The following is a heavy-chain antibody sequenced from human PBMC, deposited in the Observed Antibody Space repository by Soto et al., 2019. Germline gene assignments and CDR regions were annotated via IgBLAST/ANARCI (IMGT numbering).Heavy chain of an antibody. CDR1: GFSLSTSGVG. D-gene: IGHD4-4*01. CDR2: IYWDDDK. CDR3: AHRLGVMTTVGSGRLGWGCWSFDL. J-gene: IGHJ2*01. V-gene: IGHV2-5*02. Sequence: QITLKESGPTLVKPTQTLTLTCTFSGFSLSTSGVGVGWIRQPPGKALEWLALIYWDDDKRYSPSLKSRLTITEDTSKNHVARAMANRDPVDTVTYYCAHRLGVMTTVGSGRLGWGCWSFDLWGRGTLVTVSS.